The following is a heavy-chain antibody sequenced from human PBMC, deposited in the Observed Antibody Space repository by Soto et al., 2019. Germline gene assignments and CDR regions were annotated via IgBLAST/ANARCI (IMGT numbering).Heavy chain of an antibody. CDR2: ISYDGSNK. CDR1: GFTFSNYA. V-gene: IGHV3-30*04. CDR3: ARDPAVVRWELLFDS. D-gene: IGHD1-26*01. Sequence: QVQLVESGGGVVHPGTSLRLSCAASGFTFSNYAMHWVRQAPGKGLEWVAVISYDGSNKYYADSVKGRFTISRDNSKNTQYLQMNSLRPEYTAVYYCARDPAVVRWELLFDSWGQGTLVTVSS. J-gene: IGHJ4*02.